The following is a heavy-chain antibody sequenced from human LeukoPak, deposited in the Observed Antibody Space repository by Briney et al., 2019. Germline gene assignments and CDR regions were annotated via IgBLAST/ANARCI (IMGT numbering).Heavy chain of an antibody. CDR3: ARLGYYYGSGARGYLDY. Sequence: SETLSLTCTVSGGSISSSSYYWGWIRQPPGKGLEWIGSIYYSGSTYYNPSLKSRVTISVDTSKNQFSLKLSSVTAADTAVYYCARLGYYYGSGARGYLDYWGQGTLVTVSS. D-gene: IGHD3-10*01. J-gene: IGHJ4*02. CDR1: GGSISSSSYY. CDR2: IYYSGST. V-gene: IGHV4-39*01.